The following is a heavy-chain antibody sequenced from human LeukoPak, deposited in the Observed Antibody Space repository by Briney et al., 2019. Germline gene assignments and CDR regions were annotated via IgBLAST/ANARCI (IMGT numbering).Heavy chain of an antibody. D-gene: IGHD3-22*01. CDR1: GYTFTXXA. V-gene: IGHV7-4-1*02. CDR2: XXTNTGNP. J-gene: IGHJ6*03. CDR3: ARDGIDSSGYNYYYMDV. Sequence: XASXXVSCTASGYTFTXXAMNWVXXAPGXXLEWXXWXXTNTGNPTYAQGFTGRFVFSLDTSVSTAYLQISSLKAEDTAVYYCARDGIDSSGYNYYYMDVWGKGTTVTVSS.